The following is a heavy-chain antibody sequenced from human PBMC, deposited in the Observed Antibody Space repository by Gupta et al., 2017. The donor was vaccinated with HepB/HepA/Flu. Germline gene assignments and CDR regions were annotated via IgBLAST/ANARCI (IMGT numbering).Heavy chain of an antibody. CDR1: RFPFGSYD. V-gene: IGHV3-30*03. CDR3: AAHDY. J-gene: IGHJ4*02. CDR2: ISHDETKK. Sequence: QVQLVESGGGVVQPGRSMRLSCAASRFPFGSYDMHWVRQAPGKGLEWVAGISHDETKKYYADSVKGRFTISRDNSKNTLYLQMNSLRPEDTALYYCAAHDYWGQGTLVTVSS.